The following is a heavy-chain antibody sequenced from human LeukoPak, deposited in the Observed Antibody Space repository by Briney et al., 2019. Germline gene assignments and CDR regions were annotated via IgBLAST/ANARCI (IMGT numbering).Heavy chain of an antibody. CDR3: ARVYYYDSSGQVYYYYYMDV. V-gene: IGHV7-4-1*02. CDR2: INTNTGNP. Sequence: ASVKVSCKASGYTFISYSMNWVRQAPGQGLEWMGWINTNTGNPTYAQGFTGRFVFSLDTSVSTAYLQISSLKAEDTAVYYCARVYYYDSSGQVYYYYYMDVWGKGTTVTVSS. CDR1: GYTFISYS. D-gene: IGHD3-22*01. J-gene: IGHJ6*03.